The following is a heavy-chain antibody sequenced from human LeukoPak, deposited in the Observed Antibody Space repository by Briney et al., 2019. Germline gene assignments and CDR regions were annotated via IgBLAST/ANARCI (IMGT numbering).Heavy chain of an antibody. CDR3: ARVYRKGSGSYYLLYFDY. V-gene: IGHV3-21*01. Sequence: GGSLRLPCAASGFTFSSYSMNWVRQAPGRGLEWVSSISSSSSYIYYADSVKGRFTISRDNAKNSLYLQMNSLRAEDTAVYYCARVYRKGSGSYYLLYFDYWGQGTLVTVSS. CDR2: ISSSSSYI. J-gene: IGHJ4*02. CDR1: GFTFSSYS. D-gene: IGHD3-10*01.